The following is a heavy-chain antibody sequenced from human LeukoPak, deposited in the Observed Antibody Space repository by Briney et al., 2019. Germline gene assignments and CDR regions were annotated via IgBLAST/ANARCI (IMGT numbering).Heavy chain of an antibody. J-gene: IGHJ6*04. V-gene: IGHV3-15*01. CDR1: GFTFSNAW. CDR2: IKSKTDGCTT. Sequence: GGSLRLSCAASGFTFSNAWMSWVRHAPRKGLEWCGSIKSKTDGCTTDYAAAVKGRCTISRDDSKNTLYLQMNSLKTEDTAVYYCTTADDCSSTSCHAPHYYYYGMDVWGKGTTVTVSS. CDR3: TTADDCSSTSCHAPHYYYYGMDV. D-gene: IGHD2-2*01.